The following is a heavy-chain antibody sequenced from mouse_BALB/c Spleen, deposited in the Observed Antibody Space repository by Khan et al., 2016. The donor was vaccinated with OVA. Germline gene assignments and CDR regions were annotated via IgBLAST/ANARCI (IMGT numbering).Heavy chain of an antibody. Sequence: QVQLKESGPGLVAPSQSLSITCTVSGFSLTNYGVNWVRQPPGKGLEWLGVILAGGSTNYTSALMSRLSISKDNSKSPVFLKMNSLHTDYTAMYYCARFYDPYYAMDYWGQGTSVTVSS. V-gene: IGHV2-9*02. CDR3: ARFYDPYYAMDY. J-gene: IGHJ4*01. CDR1: GFSLTNYG. CDR2: ILAGGST. D-gene: IGHD2-3*01.